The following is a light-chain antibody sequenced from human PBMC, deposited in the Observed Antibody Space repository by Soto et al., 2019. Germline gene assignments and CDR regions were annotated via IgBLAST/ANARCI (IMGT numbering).Light chain of an antibody. CDR2: DAS. CDR1: QDISNY. CDR3: QQYDNLPLT. J-gene: IGKJ4*01. V-gene: IGKV1-33*01. Sequence: DIQMTQSPSSLSASVGDRVTITCQASQDISNYLNWYQQKPGKAPKLRIYDASSLETGVPSRFSGSGSGTDFTFTISSLQHEHIATYYCQQYDNLPLTFGGGTKVDIK.